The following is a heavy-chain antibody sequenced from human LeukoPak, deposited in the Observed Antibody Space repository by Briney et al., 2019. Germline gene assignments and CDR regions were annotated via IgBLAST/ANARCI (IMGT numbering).Heavy chain of an antibody. V-gene: IGHV3-74*01. CDR1: GNYW. CDR3: TRVGYIDEGIDY. CDR2: INSDGSWT. D-gene: IGHD5-24*01. Sequence: GGSLRLSCAASGNYWMHWVRQAPGKGLVWVSHINSDGSWTGYADSVKGRFTISKDNAKNTVYLQMNSLRAEDTAIYYCTRVGYIDEGIDYWGQGTLVTVSS. J-gene: IGHJ4*02.